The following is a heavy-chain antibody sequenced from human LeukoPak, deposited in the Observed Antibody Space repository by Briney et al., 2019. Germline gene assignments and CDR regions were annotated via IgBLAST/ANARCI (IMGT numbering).Heavy chain of an antibody. D-gene: IGHD4-23*01. CDR2: ISANNGNR. V-gene: IGHV1-18*01. Sequence: ASVKVSCKASGYTFTNYGISWVRQALGQGLEWMGWISANNGNRNYALKLQDRVSMTTDTSTSTAYMELRSLRSDDTAVYYCARQGYGGHSRGAADYWGQGTLVTVSS. J-gene: IGHJ4*02. CDR1: GYTFTNYG. CDR3: ARQGYGGHSRGAADY.